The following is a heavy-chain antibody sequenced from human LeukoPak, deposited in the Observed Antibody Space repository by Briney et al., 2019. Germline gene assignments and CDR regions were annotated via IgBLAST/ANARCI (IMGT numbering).Heavy chain of an antibody. Sequence: PGGSLRLSCAASGFTFRNYWLSWVRQAPGKGLEWVSYISSSGSTIYYADSVKGRFTISRDNAKNSLYLQMNSLRAEDTAVYYCAELGITMIGGVWGKGTTVTISS. CDR1: GFTFRNYW. V-gene: IGHV3-48*04. J-gene: IGHJ6*04. CDR2: ISSSGSTI. D-gene: IGHD3-10*02. CDR3: AELGITMIGGV.